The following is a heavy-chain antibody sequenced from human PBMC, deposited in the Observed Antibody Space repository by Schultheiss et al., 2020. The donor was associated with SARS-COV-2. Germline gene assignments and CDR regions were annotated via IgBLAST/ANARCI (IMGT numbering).Heavy chain of an antibody. CDR2: IYYTGSS. CDR3: ARQGVPAGAFDP. Sequence: SETLSLTCTVSGGSFSSSSYYWGWIRQSPGKDLEWIASIYYTGSSYYNPSLKSRVSISVDTAKNQVSLSLRSLTAADTALYFCARQGVPAGAFDPWGQGTLVTVSS. V-gene: IGHV4-39*01. J-gene: IGHJ5*02. D-gene: IGHD2-2*01. CDR1: GGSFSSSSYY.